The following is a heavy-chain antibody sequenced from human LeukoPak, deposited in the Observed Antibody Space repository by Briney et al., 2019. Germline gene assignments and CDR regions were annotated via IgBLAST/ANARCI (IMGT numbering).Heavy chain of an antibody. CDR3: ATSYDTSGP. CDR2: IGSSGTYK. CDR1: GFTFNSYT. V-gene: IGHV3-21*01. D-gene: IGHD3-22*01. J-gene: IGHJ4*02. Sequence: GGSLRLSCEASGFTFNSYTMNWVRQAPGKGLEWVSSIGSSGTYKYYADSVKGRFTISRDNAKNSLYLQMNSLRAEDTAVYYCATSYDTSGPGGQGTLVTVSS.